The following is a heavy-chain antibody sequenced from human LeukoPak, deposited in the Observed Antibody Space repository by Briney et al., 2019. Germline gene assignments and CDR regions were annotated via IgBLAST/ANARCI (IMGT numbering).Heavy chain of an antibody. CDR1: GYTFTSYD. CDR2: MNPNSGNT. Sequence: GASVKASCKASGYTFTSYDINWVRQATGQGLEWMGWMNPNSGNTGYAQKFQGRVTMTRNTSISTAYMELSSLRSEDTAVYYCARDGAGERYYYGMDVWGQGTTVTVSS. J-gene: IGHJ6*02. D-gene: IGHD7-27*01. V-gene: IGHV1-8*01. CDR3: ARDGAGERYYYGMDV.